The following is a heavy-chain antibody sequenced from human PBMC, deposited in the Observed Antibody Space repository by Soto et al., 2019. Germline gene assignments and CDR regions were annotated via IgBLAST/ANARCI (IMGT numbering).Heavy chain of an antibody. CDR1: GGSINTNNYY. CDR2: VFYNGTT. D-gene: IGHD2-15*01. Sequence: XATLSLTFTVSGGSINTNNYYWGWVRQPPGKGLEWIGSVFYNGTTYYSPSLKSRVTISLAPSRTQFSLKLESVTAADTAVYFCARLVVVSPVANAWGQGTLVTVSS. V-gene: IGHV4-39*01. CDR3: ARLVVVSPVANA. J-gene: IGHJ4*02.